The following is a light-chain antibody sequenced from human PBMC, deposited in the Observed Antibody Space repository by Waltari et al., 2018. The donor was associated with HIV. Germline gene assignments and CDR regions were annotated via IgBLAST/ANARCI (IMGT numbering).Light chain of an antibody. Sequence: QSVLTQPPSVSGAPGQRVTISCTGSSSNIGADCDVQWYQQLPGSAPKLLIYDNNNRPSGVPGRFSGSQSGTSASLAVTGLQAEDEADYFCQSYDIALNTYVVGTGTNVAVL. V-gene: IGLV1-40*01. CDR1: SSNIGADCD. CDR2: DNN. CDR3: QSYDIALNTYV. J-gene: IGLJ1*01.